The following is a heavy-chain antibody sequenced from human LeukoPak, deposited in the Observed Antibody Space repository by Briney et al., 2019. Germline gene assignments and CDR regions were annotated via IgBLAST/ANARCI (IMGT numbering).Heavy chain of an antibody. J-gene: IGHJ4*02. Sequence: EAGGSLRLSCAASGFTFDDYAMHWVRQAPGKGLEWVSFITGDGGATYYADSVKGRFTISRDNSKTSLYLQMSSLRTEDTALYYCAKAGCTTSICYANYWGQGTLVTVSS. CDR3: AKAGCTTSICYANY. D-gene: IGHD2-8*01. V-gene: IGHV3-43*02. CDR2: ITGDGGAT. CDR1: GFTFDDYA.